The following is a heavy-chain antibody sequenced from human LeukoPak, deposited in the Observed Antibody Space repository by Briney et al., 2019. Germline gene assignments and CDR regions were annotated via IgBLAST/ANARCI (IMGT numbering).Heavy chain of an antibody. J-gene: IGHJ4*02. CDR1: GGSISSSLFY. Sequence: PSETLSLTCTVSGGSISSSLFYWAWIRQPPGRGLEWIGIVYYSGSTDYNHSLRSGVTISIDTSKNQFSLELSSVTAADTAVYYCAREGHGGFYYYFDSWGQGILVTVSS. V-gene: IGHV4-39*07. CDR3: AREGHGGFYYYFDS. D-gene: IGHD4-23*01. CDR2: VYYSGST.